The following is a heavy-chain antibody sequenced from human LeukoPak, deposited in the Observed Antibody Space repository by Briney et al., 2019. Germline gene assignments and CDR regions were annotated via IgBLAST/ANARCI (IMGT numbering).Heavy chain of an antibody. CDR1: GFTFSDYY. V-gene: IGHV3-11*05. CDR3: ARVGRTSIGFDY. CDR2: ISSSGNYA. J-gene: IGHJ4*02. Sequence: GGSLRLSCAASGFTFSDYYMSWIRQAPGKGLEWVSYISSSGNYANYADSVKGRFTISRDNGKKSLNLQMESLRAEDMAVYYYARVGRTSIGFDYWGQGTVVTVSS. D-gene: IGHD1-7*01.